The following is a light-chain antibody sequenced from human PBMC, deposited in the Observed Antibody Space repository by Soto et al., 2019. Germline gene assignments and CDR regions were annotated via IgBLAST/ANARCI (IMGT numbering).Light chain of an antibody. J-gene: IGKJ2*02. CDR2: DAS. V-gene: IGKV3-11*01. CDR3: QQRTNRPPWT. Sequence: EIVLTQSPATLSLSPGERATLSCRASQSVSNYLAWYQQKPGQAPRLLIYDASNRATGLPARFSGSGSGTDFTLTISRLEPEDFAVYYCQQRTNRPPWTFGQGTKLEIK. CDR1: QSVSNY.